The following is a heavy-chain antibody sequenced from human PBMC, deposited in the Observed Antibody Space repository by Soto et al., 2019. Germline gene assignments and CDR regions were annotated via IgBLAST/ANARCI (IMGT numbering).Heavy chain of an antibody. D-gene: IGHD6-13*01. V-gene: IGHV4-31*03. CDR3: ATLHYNSSWYGSDY. CDR2: IYYSGST. Sequence: QVQLQESGPGLVKPSQTLSLTCTVSGGSISSGGHYWSWIRQHPGKGLEWIGYIYYSGSTYYNPSLNSRVTISVDTSKNQFSLKLSSVTAADTAVYYCATLHYNSSWYGSDYWGQGTLVTVSS. CDR1: GGSISSGGHY. J-gene: IGHJ4*02.